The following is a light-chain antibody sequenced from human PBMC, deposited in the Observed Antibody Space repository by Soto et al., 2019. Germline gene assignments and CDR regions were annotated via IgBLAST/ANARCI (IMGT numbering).Light chain of an antibody. Sequence: DIQMTHSASSLSASVGDRVTITCHASQDINKNLIWYQQKPGKAPKLLIYDASDLETGVPSRFSGSGSGTGFTFTISSLQPEDFATYYCQRYESLPLTFGQGTRLENK. J-gene: IGKJ5*01. CDR2: DAS. CDR1: QDINKN. V-gene: IGKV1-33*01. CDR3: QRYESLPLT.